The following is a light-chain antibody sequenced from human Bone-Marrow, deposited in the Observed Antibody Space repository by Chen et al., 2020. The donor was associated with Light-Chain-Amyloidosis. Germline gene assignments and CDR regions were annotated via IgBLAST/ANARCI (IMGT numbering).Light chain of an antibody. CDR1: SNDVGGYNY. CDR2: DVS. V-gene: IGLV2-14*03. J-gene: IGLJ3*02. CDR3: SSYTSSDTLV. Sequence: QSALTQPASVSGSPGQSITISCTGTSNDVGGYNYVSWYQQHPGKAPKLMIYDVSNVPSGVSNRFSGSKSGNTASLTISGLQAEDEADYYCSSYTSSDTLVFSGGTKVTVL.